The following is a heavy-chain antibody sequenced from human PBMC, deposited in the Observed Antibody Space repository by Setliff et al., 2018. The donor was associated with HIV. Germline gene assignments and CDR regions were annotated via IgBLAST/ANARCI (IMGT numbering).Heavy chain of an antibody. D-gene: IGHD3-10*01. CDR3: ARESVVRGVIRPFDY. CDR1: GYSISSGYY. V-gene: IGHV4-38-2*02. Sequence: PSETLSLTCAVSGYSISSGYYWGWIRQPPGKGLEWIGSIYQTEVTYYNPSLKSRVTIAVDTSKNQFSLKLGSGTAADTAVYYCARESVVRGVIRPFDYWGQGTRVTVS. J-gene: IGHJ4*02. CDR2: IYQTEVT.